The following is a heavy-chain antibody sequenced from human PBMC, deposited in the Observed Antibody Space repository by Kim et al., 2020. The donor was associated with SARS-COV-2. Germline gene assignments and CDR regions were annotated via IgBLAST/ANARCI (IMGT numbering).Heavy chain of an antibody. Sequence: GGSLRLSCSASGFPFSHFTMYWVRQAPGRGLEYVSAIGSNGRMTDYAASVQGRFTISRDNSKNTVVLQMRSLRTEDTGRYYCVKDEVFGVAPGWWGQGTEVTV. CDR1: GFPFSHFT. J-gene: IGHJ4*02. CDR2: IGSNGRMT. CDR3: VKDEVFGVAPGW. V-gene: IGHV3-64D*06. D-gene: IGHD3-3*01.